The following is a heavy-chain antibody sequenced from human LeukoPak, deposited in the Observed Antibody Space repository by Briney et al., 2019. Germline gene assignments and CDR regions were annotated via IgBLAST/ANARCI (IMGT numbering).Heavy chain of an antibody. CDR2: ISSSGGSA. CDR1: GFTFNTYA. J-gene: IGHJ6*03. Sequence: PGGSLRLSCAASGFTFNTYAMIWVRQAPGKGLEWVSAISSSGGSAFYADSVKGRFTISRDNSKNTLYLQMNSLRPEDTALYYCANLPYGDYSYDYYYMDVWGKGTTVTVSS. D-gene: IGHD4-17*01. CDR3: ANLPYGDYSYDYYYMDV. V-gene: IGHV3-23*01.